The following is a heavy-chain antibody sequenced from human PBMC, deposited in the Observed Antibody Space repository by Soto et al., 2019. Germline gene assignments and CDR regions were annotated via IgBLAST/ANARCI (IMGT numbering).Heavy chain of an antibody. J-gene: IGHJ5*02. CDR1: GYTFSAYD. CDR3: VREDTDGNGSKWFDP. Sequence: QGHLVQSGAEVRKPGASVKVSCEASGYTFSAYDITWVRQVPGQGLEWLGWLSADTGSTHFAQTVQGRLILSKDISTNTAYMELRSLRSDDTAVYYCVREDTDGNGSKWFDPWGQGTLVTVSS. V-gene: IGHV1-18*01. CDR2: LSADTGST. D-gene: IGHD1-1*01.